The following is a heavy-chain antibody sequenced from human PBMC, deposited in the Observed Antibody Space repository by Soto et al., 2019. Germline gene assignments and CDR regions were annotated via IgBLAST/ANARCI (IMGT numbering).Heavy chain of an antibody. J-gene: IGHJ4*02. V-gene: IGHV1-18*04. D-gene: IGHD5-18*01. Sequence: QVQLVQSGAEVKKPGASVTISCKASGYTFTANGVSWVRQAPGHGLEWIGWISTSNGDTNYAPSLKGRGTMTTDTSTSTAYLGVRSLRCDDTAVYWCARDVGYSYGYGYGYWGQGTLVTVSS. CDR1: GYTFTANG. CDR2: ISTSNGDT. CDR3: ARDVGYSYGYGYGY.